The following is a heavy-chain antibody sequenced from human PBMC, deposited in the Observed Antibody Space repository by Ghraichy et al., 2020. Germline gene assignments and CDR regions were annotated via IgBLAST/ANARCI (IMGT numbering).Heavy chain of an antibody. D-gene: IGHD6-6*01. CDR3: ARASSSPRFDY. Sequence: SETLSLTCTVSGVSISSGAYYWTWIRQHPGKGLEWIGYIFYSGSSQYNPSLKSRLTISLDTSKNQFSLKLNSVTAADTAVYYCARASSSPRFDYWGQGTLVTVSS. V-gene: IGHV4-31*03. CDR1: GVSISSGAYY. CDR2: IFYSGSS. J-gene: IGHJ4*02.